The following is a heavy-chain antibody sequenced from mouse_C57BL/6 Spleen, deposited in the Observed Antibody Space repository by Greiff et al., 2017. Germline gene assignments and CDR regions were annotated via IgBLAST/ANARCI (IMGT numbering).Heavy chain of an antibody. CDR1: GYTFTSYW. V-gene: IGHV1-69*01. J-gene: IGHJ1*03. CDR3: ARRNYYGSSFDV. Sequence: QVQLQQPGAELVMPGASVKLSCKASGYTFTSYWMHWVKQRPGQGLEWIGEIDPSDSYTNYNQKFKGKSTLTVDKSSSTAYMQLSSLTSEDSAVYYCARRNYYGSSFDVWGTGTTVTVAS. D-gene: IGHD1-1*01. CDR2: IDPSDSYT.